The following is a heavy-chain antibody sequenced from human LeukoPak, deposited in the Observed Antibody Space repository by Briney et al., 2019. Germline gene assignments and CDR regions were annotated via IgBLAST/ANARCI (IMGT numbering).Heavy chain of an antibody. V-gene: IGHV4-4*09. J-gene: IGHJ6*03. Sequence: SETLSVTCTVSGGSITSYYWSWIRQPQGKGLEWIGYIYTSGSTNYNHSLKSRVTISVDTSKNQFSLKLSSVTAADTAVYYCARGVDPYYYYYYMDVWGKGTTVTVSS. CDR3: ARGVDPYYYYYYMDV. CDR2: IYTSGST. CDR1: GGSITSYY. D-gene: IGHD2-8*01.